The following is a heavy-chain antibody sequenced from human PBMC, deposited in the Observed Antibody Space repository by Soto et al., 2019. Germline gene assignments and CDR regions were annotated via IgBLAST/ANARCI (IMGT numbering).Heavy chain of an antibody. CDR2: ISADTDNT. Sequence: QVQLVQSGPEVKKPGASVKVTCKAAGYTFSNYGISWVRQAPGQGLEWMGWISADTDNTNYAQRFQERVTLTRDTSTTTAYMELRSLTSDDTALYFCAREGTIRTDAFDVWGQGTMVTVSS. CDR3: AREGTIRTDAFDV. V-gene: IGHV1-18*01. D-gene: IGHD3-10*01. CDR1: GYTFSNYG. J-gene: IGHJ3*01.